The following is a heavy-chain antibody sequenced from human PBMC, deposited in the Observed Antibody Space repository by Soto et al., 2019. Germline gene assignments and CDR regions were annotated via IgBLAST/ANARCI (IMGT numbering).Heavy chain of an antibody. CDR2: INTGDGNT. J-gene: IGHJ4*02. CDR3: AGYHSGSYLGN. CDR1: GNTLTPYS. V-gene: IGHV1-3*04. D-gene: IGHD3-10*01. Sequence: ASVKVSCKASGNTLTPYSMHWVRQAPGQSLEWIGWINTGDGNTKSSQNLQGRVTFTRDTSANTAYMEIISLRSEDMAVYYCAGYHSGSYLGNWGQGSPVTVSS.